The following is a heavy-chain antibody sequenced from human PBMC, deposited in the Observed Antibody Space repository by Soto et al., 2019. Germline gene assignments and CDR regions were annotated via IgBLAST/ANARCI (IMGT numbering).Heavy chain of an antibody. CDR3: ARGNVREYYGSGSYYQDY. D-gene: IGHD3-10*01. CDR1: GFTFSSYS. CDR2: ISSSSSYI. V-gene: IGHV3-21*01. Sequence: GGSLRLSCAASGFTFSSYSMNWVRQAPGKGLEWVSSISSSSSYIYYADSVKGRFTISRDNAKNSLYLQMNSLRAEDTAVYYCARGNVREYYGSGSYYQDYWGQGTLVTVSS. J-gene: IGHJ4*02.